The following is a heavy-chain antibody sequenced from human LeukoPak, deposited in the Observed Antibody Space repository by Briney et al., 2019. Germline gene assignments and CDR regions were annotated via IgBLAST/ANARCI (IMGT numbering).Heavy chain of an antibody. Sequence: ASVKVSCKASGYTFTGYYMHWVRQAPGQGLEWMGWINPNSGGTNYAQKFQGRVTMTRDTSISTAYMELSRLRSDDTAVYYCARVNGGRGGWFDPWGQGTLVTVSS. CDR1: GYTFTGYY. D-gene: IGHD2-8*01. CDR3: ARVNGGRGGWFDP. J-gene: IGHJ5*02. V-gene: IGHV1-2*02. CDR2: INPNSGGT.